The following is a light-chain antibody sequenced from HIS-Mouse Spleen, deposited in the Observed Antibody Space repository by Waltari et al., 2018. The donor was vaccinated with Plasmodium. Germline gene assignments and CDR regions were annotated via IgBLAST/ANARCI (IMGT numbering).Light chain of an antibody. J-gene: IGLJ3*02. CDR3: YSTDSSGNHRV. CDR2: EDS. CDR1: ALPKKH. Sequence: SYELTQPPSVSVSPGHTARITCSGDALPKKHASWYQQKAGQDPVLVIYEDSKRPSGIPERFSGSSSGTMATLTISGAQVEDEADYYCYSTDSSGNHRVFGGGTKLTVL. V-gene: IGLV3-10*01.